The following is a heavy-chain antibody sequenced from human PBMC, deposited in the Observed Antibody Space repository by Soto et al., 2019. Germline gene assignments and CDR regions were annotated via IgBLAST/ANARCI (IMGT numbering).Heavy chain of an antibody. D-gene: IGHD3-10*01. J-gene: IGHJ6*02. CDR2: LYDSGST. CDR3: ARENYYGSGTYFRLDV. CDR1: GGSLSGYY. V-gene: IGHV4-59*01. Sequence: SETLSLTCIVSGGSLSGYYWSWIRQPPGKGLEWIGYLYDSGSTHYNPSLKSRVTISVDTSKNQFSLKLTSVTAADTAVYYCARENYYGSGTYFRLDVWGQGTRVTVSS.